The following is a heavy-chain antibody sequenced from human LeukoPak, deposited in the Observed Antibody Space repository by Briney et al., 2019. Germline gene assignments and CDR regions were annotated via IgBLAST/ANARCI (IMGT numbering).Heavy chain of an antibody. Sequence: GGSLRLSCAASGFIFSSYAMIWVRQAPGKGLEWVAVISYDGSNKYYADSVKGRFTISRNNSKNTLYLQMNSLRAEDTAVYYCAKETAVAGTDPLDYWGQGTLVTVSS. CDR3: AKETAVAGTDPLDY. D-gene: IGHD6-19*01. J-gene: IGHJ4*02. CDR2: ISYDGSNK. V-gene: IGHV3-30-3*01. CDR1: GFIFSSYA.